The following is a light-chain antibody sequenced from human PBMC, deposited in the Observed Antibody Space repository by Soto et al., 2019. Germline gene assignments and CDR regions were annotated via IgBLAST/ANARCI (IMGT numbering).Light chain of an antibody. CDR1: QGIRTD. CDR3: QQSYIAPLT. Sequence: RPTPSPSSPSASVGDRVTITCRASQGIRTDLGWYQQKPGEAPKLLIYAASTLQSGVPSRFSGSGSGTDFTLTISSLQPEDFATYYCQQSYIAPLTFGGGTKVDIK. V-gene: IGKV1-39*01. J-gene: IGKJ4*01. CDR2: AAS.